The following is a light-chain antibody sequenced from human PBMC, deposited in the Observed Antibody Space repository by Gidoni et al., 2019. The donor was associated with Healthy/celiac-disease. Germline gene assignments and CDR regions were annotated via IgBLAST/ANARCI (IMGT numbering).Light chain of an antibody. CDR3: CSYAGSSTWV. Sequence: QSALTQPASVSGSPGQSITISCTGTSSDVGSYNLFSWYQQHPGKAPKLMIYEGSKRPSGVSNRFSGSKSGNTASRTISGLQAEDEADYDCCSYAGSSTWVFGGGTKLTVL. CDR2: EGS. CDR1: SSDVGSYNL. J-gene: IGLJ3*02. V-gene: IGLV2-23*01.